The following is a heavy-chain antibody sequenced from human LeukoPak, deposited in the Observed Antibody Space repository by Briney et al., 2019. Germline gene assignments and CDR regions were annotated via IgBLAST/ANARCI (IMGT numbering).Heavy chain of an antibody. V-gene: IGHV3-74*01. D-gene: IGHD3-16*01. J-gene: IGHJ6*01. Sequence: GGSLRLSCAASGFTFSGYWMHWVRQVPGKGLVWVSRLNTDGSSTSYADSVKGRFTISRDNAKNTLYLQMNSLRAEDTAVYYCARDDAFRGVAMDVWGQGTTVT. CDR3: ARDDAFRGVAMDV. CDR1: GFTFSGYW. CDR2: LNTDGSST.